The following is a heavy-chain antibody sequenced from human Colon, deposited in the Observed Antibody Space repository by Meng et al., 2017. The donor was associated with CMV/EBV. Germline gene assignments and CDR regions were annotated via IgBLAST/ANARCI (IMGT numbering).Heavy chain of an antibody. CDR2: VRANSDAM. CDR3: TKGDWCDS. CDR1: GFNFDDYA. V-gene: IGHV3-23*01. J-gene: IGHJ5*01. Sequence: GESLKISCTTSGFNFDDYAMHWVRQAPGEGLEWVSVVRANSDAMAYADSVRGRFTVSRDNSRNTLYLQMNNLRPEDTALYYCTKGDWCDSWGQGTPVTVSS.